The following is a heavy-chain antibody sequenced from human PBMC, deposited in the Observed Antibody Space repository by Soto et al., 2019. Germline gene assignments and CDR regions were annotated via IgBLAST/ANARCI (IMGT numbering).Heavy chain of an antibody. J-gene: IGHJ6*02. D-gene: IGHD1-7*01. V-gene: IGHV1-8*01. CDR2: MNPNSGNT. CDR3: ARDTRITGTTWDYYYYGMDV. Sequence: ASVKVSCKASEYTFTNYDIKWVRQATGQGLEWMGWMNPNSGNTGYAQKFQGRVTMTRNTSISTAYMELSSLRSEDTAVYYCARDTRITGTTWDYYYYGMDVWGQGTTVTVSS. CDR1: EYTFTNYD.